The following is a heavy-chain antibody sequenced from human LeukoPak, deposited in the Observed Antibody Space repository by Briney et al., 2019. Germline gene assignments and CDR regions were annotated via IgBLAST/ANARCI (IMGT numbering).Heavy chain of an antibody. CDR2: IKQDGSEK. Sequence: PGGSLRLSCAASGFTFSGYWMSWVRQAPGKGLEWVANIKQDGSEKYYVDSVKGRFTISRDNAKNSLYLQMNSLRAEDTAVYYCARVTGGLRPGPFDYWGQGTLVTVSS. CDR3: ARVTGGLRPGPFDY. V-gene: IGHV3-7*01. D-gene: IGHD5-12*01. J-gene: IGHJ4*02. CDR1: GFTFSGYW.